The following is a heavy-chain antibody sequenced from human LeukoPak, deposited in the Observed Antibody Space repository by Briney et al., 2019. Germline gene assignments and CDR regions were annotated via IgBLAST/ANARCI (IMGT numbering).Heavy chain of an antibody. CDR2: IWYDGSNK. Sequence: GGSLRLSCVASGFTFSTYAMYWVRQAPGKGLEWVAVIWYDGSNKYYADSVKGRFTISRDNSKNTQSLQMNSLRVEDTAMYYCTRGRFCSGGSCYWDGYYYGMDVWGQGTTVTVSS. CDR1: GFTFSTYA. J-gene: IGHJ6*02. V-gene: IGHV3-33*01. CDR3: TRGRFCSGGSCYWDGYYYGMDV. D-gene: IGHD2-15*01.